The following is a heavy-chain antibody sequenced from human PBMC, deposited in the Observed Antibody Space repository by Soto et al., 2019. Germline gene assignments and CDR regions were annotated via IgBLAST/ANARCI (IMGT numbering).Heavy chain of an antibody. V-gene: IGHV3-23*01. J-gene: IGHJ4*02. CDR2: VSGSGGST. Sequence: GGSLRLSCAASGFTLSNFAMSWVRQAPGKGLEWVSVVSGSGGSTYYADSVKGRFIISRDNSKSTLYLQMNSLRAEDTAVYYCATGTFNFDSWGQGTLVTVSS. CDR3: ATGTFNFDS. CDR1: GFTLSNFA.